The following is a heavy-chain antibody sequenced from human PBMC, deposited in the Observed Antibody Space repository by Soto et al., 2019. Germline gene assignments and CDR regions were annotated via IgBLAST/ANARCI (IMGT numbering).Heavy chain of an antibody. J-gene: IGHJ4*02. D-gene: IGHD3-10*01. CDR1: GFSRIPAVY. CDR3: ARKAYYASGRINLFDS. V-gene: IGHV4-38-2*01. CDR2: IDHSVRT. Sequence: SEPLSLTSAVLGFSRIPAVYSTWISDRPGEGQEWIANIDHSVRTFYCQSVRSRVTISIDTSKNQFSLRLTAVTAADTAMYYCARKAYYASGRINLFDSWGQGTLVTVSS.